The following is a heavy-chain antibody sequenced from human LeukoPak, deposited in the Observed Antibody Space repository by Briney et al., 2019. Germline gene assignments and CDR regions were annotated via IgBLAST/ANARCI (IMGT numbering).Heavy chain of an antibody. D-gene: IGHD2-15*01. CDR3: ARVGCSGGSCYNTKYYYYYMDV. CDR2: INSDGSST. Sequence: GGSLRLSCAASGFTFSSYWMHWVRQAPGKGLVWVSRINSDGSSTSYADSVKGRFTISRDNAKNTLYLQMNSLRAEDTAVYYCARVGCSGGSCYNTKYYYYYMDVWGKGTTVTISS. V-gene: IGHV3-74*01. CDR1: GFTFSSYW. J-gene: IGHJ6*03.